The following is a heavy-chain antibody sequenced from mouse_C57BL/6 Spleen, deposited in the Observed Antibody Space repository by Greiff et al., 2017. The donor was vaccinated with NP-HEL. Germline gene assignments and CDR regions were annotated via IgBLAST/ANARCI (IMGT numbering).Heavy chain of an antibody. V-gene: IGHV1-15*01. J-gene: IGHJ2*01. CDR3: TRGYSRYYFDY. CDR1: GYTFTDYE. CDR2: IDPETGGT. D-gene: IGHD2-5*01. Sequence: QVQLQQSGAELVRPGASVTLSCKASGYTFTDYEMHWVKQTPVHGLEWIGAIDPETGGTAYNQKFKGKAILTADKSSSTAYMELRSLTSEDSAVYYCTRGYSRYYFDYWGQGTTLTVSS.